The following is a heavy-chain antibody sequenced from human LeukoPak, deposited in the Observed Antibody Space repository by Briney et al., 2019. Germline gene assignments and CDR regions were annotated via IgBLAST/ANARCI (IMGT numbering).Heavy chain of an antibody. D-gene: IGHD3-16*02. J-gene: IGHJ6*01. CDR1: GFSFSIYW. Sequence: PGGSLRLSCAVSGFSFSIYWMHWVRQAPGEGLAGVSRVSSGGSSTSCADSVKGLFTISRDNPRNTLFLQMNSLSADDTAVYYCATLAAGYTDWG. V-gene: IGHV3-74*01. CDR3: ATLAAGYTD. CDR2: VSSGGSST.